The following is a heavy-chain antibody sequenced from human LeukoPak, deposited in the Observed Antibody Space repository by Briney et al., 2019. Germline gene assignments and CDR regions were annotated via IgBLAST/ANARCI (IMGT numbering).Heavy chain of an antibody. Sequence: PGGSLRLSCVASGFTFSSNAMSWVRQAPGKGLEWVSYISVSGSTIYYADSVKGRFTISRDNAKNSLYLQMNSLRAEDTAVYYCARDPTGSYYATGGPFDYWGQGTLVTVSS. V-gene: IGHV3-48*03. D-gene: IGHD1-26*01. J-gene: IGHJ4*02. CDR3: ARDPTGSYYATGGPFDY. CDR1: GFTFSSNA. CDR2: ISVSGSTI.